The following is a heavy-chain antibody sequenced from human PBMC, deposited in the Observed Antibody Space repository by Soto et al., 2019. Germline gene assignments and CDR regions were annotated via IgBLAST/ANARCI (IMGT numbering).Heavy chain of an antibody. V-gene: IGHV3-30*18. J-gene: IGHJ6*02. CDR1: GFTFSSYG. CDR3: AKDLRQIARRNYDFWSGYCTGYYYYGMDV. Sequence: PGGSLRLSCAASGFTFSSYGMHWVRQAPGKGLEWVAVISYDGSNKYYADSVKGRFTISRDNSKNTLYLQMDSLRAEDTAVYYCAKDLRQIARRNYDFWSGYCTGYYYYGMDVWGQGTTVNVSS. CDR2: ISYDGSNK. D-gene: IGHD3-3*01.